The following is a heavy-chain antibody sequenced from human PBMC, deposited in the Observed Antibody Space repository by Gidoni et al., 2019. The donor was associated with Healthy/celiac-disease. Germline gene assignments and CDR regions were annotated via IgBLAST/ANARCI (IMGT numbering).Heavy chain of an antibody. CDR1: GYTFTSYG. V-gene: IGHV1-18*01. J-gene: IGHJ6*02. CDR2: ISAYNGNT. D-gene: IGHD3-22*01. CDR3: AWLVGGYPHQYYGMDV. Sequence: QVQLVQAGEEGKKPEASVKVSCKASGYTFTSYGISWVRQAPGQGLEWMGWISAYNGNTNYAQKLQGRVTMTTDPSTSTAYMELRSLRSDDTAVYYCAWLVGGYPHQYYGMDVWGQGTTVTVSS.